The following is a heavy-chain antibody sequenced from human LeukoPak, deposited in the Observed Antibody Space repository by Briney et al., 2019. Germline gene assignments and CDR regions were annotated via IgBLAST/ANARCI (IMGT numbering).Heavy chain of an antibody. V-gene: IGHV3-20*04. D-gene: IGHD2-2*01. CDR2: INWNGGST. CDR3: ARVAPAASSYYYYMDV. CDR1: GFTFDDYG. J-gene: IGHJ6*03. Sequence: GGSLRLSCAASGFTFDDYGMSWARQAPGKGLEWVSGINWNGGSTGYADSVKGRFTISRDNAKNSLYLQMNSLRAEDTALYYCARVAPAASSYYYYMDVWGKGTTVTVSS.